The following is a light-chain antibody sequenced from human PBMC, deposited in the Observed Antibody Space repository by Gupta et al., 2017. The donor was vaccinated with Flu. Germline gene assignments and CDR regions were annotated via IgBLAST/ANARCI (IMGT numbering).Light chain of an antibody. Sequence: ATLSVSLGERVTVSCRASQSISNNLAWYQQKPGQPPRLLIYNSYTRATDIPARFSGAGSGTDFTLTIDSLRSEDFAVYYCQHYSDRPPWTFGQGTKVDIK. V-gene: IGKV3-15*01. J-gene: IGKJ1*01. CDR2: NSY. CDR1: QSISNN. CDR3: QHYSDRPPWT.